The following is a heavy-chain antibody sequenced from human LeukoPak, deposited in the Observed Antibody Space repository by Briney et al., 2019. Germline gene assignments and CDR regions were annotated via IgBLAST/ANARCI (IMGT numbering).Heavy chain of an antibody. CDR3: ARDYYGDFDY. Sequence: KISCKASGYTFTSYDINWVRPATGQGLEWMGWMNPNSGNTGYAQKFQGRVTMTRDTSISTAYMELSRLRSDDTAVYYCARDYYGDFDYWGQGTLVTVSS. CDR2: MNPNSGNT. V-gene: IGHV1-8*02. D-gene: IGHD4-17*01. J-gene: IGHJ4*02. CDR1: GYTFTSYD.